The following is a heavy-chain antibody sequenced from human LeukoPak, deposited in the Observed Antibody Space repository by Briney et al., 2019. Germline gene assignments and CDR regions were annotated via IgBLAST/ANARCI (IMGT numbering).Heavy chain of an antibody. J-gene: IGHJ4*02. D-gene: IGHD6-19*01. CDR3: ATRPADHQSSGWDY. CDR2: ISNAGSNN. V-gene: IGHV3-30*03. Sequence: PGGSLRLSCVASGFTFSSYGMHWVREAPGKGLEWVAVISNAGSNNYDADYAKGRFTIANDNTTKTLHLQMKSPRDEDTAVYYCATRPADHQSSGWDYWGQGTLVTVSS. CDR1: GFTFSSYG.